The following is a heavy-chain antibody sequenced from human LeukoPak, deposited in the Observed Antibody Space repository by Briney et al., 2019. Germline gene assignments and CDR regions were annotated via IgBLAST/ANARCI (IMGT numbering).Heavy chain of an antibody. J-gene: IGHJ4*02. V-gene: IGHV3-11*04. D-gene: IGHD2-21*01. CDR2: ISSSGSTI. CDR1: GFTFSDYY. CDR3: ATSSDWPYYFHY. Sequence: GGSLRLSCAASGFTFSDYYMSWIRQAPGKGLEWVSYISSSGSTIYYADSVKGRFTISRDNAKNSLYLQMNSLRAEDTAVYYCATSSDWPYYFHYWGQGTLATVSS.